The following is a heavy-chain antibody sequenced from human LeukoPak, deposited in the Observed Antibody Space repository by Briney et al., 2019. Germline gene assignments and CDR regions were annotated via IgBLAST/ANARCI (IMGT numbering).Heavy chain of an antibody. D-gene: IGHD6-6*01. CDR1: GFTFSSYA. J-gene: IGHJ6*02. CDR3: ATSSSRGDYLNYGMDV. Sequence: GGSLRLSCAASGFTFSSYAMHWVRQAPGKGLEWVAVISYDGSNKYYADSVKGRFTISRDNSKNTLYLQMNSLRAEDTAVYYCATSSSRGDYLNYGMDVWGQGTTVTVSS. V-gene: IGHV3-30-3*01. CDR2: ISYDGSNK.